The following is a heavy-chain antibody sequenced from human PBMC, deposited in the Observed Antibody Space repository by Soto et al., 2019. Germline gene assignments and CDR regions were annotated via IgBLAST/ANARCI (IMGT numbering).Heavy chain of an antibody. CDR1: GFTFSSYG. V-gene: IGHV3-30*18. CDR2: ISYDGSNK. J-gene: IGHJ4*02. CDR3: AKIAHFDDLDY. D-gene: IGHD3-9*01. Sequence: GGSLRLSCAASGFTFSSYGMHWVRQAPGKGLEWVAVISYDGSNKYYADSVKGRFTISRDNSKNTLYLQMNSLRAEDTAVYYCAKIAHFDDLDYWGQGTLVTVSS.